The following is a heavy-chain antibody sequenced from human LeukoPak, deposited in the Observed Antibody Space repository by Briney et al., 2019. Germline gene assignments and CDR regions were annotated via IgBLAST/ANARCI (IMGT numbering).Heavy chain of an antibody. CDR3: ANRGLRSCTGTICPLRD. CDR2: ISYDGSNK. Sequence: HAGGSLRLSCAASGFTFSSYGMHWVRQAPGKGLEWVAVISYDGSNKYYADSVKGRFTISRDNSKNTLYLQMSSLRVEDTAIYYCANRGLRSCTGTICPLRDWGQGTLVTVSS. D-gene: IGHD2-2*01. V-gene: IGHV3-30*18. J-gene: IGHJ4*02. CDR1: GFTFSSYG.